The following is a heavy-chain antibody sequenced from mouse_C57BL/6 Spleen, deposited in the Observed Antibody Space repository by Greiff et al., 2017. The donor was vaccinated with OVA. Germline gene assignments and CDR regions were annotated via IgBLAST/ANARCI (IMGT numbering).Heavy chain of an antibody. D-gene: IGHD3-3*01. Sequence: VQLQQSGAELVRPGASVKLSCTASGFNIKDDYMHWVKQRPEQGLEWIGWIDPENGDTAYASKFQGKATITADTSSNTAYLQLSSLTSEDTAVYYCTTGGRGFAYWGQGTLVTVSA. CDR3: TTGGRGFAY. CDR2: IDPENGDT. V-gene: IGHV14-4*01. J-gene: IGHJ3*01. CDR1: GFNIKDDY.